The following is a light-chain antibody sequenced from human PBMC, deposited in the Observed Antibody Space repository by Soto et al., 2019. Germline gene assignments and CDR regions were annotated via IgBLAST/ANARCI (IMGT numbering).Light chain of an antibody. V-gene: IGLV2-14*01. CDR1: SSDVGGYNY. Sequence: QSVLTQPASVSGSPGQSITISCTGTSSDVGGYNYVSWYQQHPGKAPKLMIYEVSNRPSGVSNRFSGSKSGNTASLTISRVQAEYEAHYYFSSYTSSSTLVFGSGTKLTVL. CDR2: EVS. CDR3: SSYTSSSTLV. J-gene: IGLJ1*01.